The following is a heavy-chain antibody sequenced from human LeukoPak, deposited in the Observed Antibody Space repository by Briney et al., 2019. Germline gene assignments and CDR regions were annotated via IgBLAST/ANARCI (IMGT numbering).Heavy chain of an antibody. D-gene: IGHD3-10*01. V-gene: IGHV3-23*01. CDR1: GFTFSSYA. Sequence: PGGSLRLSCAASGFTFSSYAMSWVRQAPGKGLEWVSAISGSGGSTYYADSVKGRFTISRDNTKNTLYLQMNSLRAEDTAVYYCAKAFITMVASAYFDLWGRGTLVTVSS. CDR2: ISGSGGST. J-gene: IGHJ2*01. CDR3: AKAFITMVASAYFDL.